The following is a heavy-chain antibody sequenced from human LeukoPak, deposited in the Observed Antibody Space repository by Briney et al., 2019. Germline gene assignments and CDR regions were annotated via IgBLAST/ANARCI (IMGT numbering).Heavy chain of an antibody. D-gene: IGHD6-6*01. CDR3: ARDLYSSSGAYYYYYYYMDV. CDR2: INPSGGST. Sequence: ASVKVSCKASGYTFTSYYMHWVRQAPGQGLEWMGIINPSGGSTSYAQKFQGRVTMTRDMSTSTVYMELSSLRSEDTAVYYCARDLYSSSGAYYYYYYYMDVWAKGPRSPSP. V-gene: IGHV1-46*01. J-gene: IGHJ6*03. CDR1: GYTFTSYY.